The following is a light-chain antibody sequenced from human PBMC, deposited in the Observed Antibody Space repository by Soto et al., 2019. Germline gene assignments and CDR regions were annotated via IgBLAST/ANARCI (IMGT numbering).Light chain of an antibody. Sequence: QSVLTQPPSASGSPGQSVTLSCTGTSSDVGAYDYVCWYQQHPGKAPKLMIYEVNKRPSGVPDRFSGSKSGNTASLTVSGLQAGDEADYYCSSFAADDNVVFGGGTKVTVL. V-gene: IGLV2-8*01. CDR2: EVN. CDR3: SSFAADDNVV. CDR1: SSDVGAYDY. J-gene: IGLJ3*02.